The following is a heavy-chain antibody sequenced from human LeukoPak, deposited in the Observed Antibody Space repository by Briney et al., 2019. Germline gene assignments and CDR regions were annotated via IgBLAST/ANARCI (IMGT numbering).Heavy chain of an antibody. CDR3: ARDLVVGAIWFDP. CDR1: GYTFTSYA. D-gene: IGHD1-26*01. V-gene: IGHV7-4-1*02. CDR2: INTNTGNP. Sequence: VASVKVSCTASGYTFTSYAMNWVRQAPGQGLEWMGWINTNTGNPTYAQGFTGRFVFSLDTSVSTAYLQISSLKAEDTAVYYCARDLVVGAIWFDPWGQGTLVTVSS. J-gene: IGHJ5*02.